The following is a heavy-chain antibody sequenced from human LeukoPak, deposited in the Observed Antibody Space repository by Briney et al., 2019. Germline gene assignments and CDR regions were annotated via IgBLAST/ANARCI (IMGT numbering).Heavy chain of an antibody. J-gene: IGHJ6*02. V-gene: IGHV1-2*02. Sequence: ASVKVSCKASGYTFTDYYMHWVRQAPGQGLEWMGWINPNSGGTNYAQKFQGRVTMTRDTSISTAYMELSRLRSDDTAVYYCARDDYDYVWGRYGMDVWGQGTTVTVSS. CDR3: ARDDYDYVWGRYGMDV. D-gene: IGHD3-16*01. CDR1: GYTFTDYY. CDR2: INPNSGGT.